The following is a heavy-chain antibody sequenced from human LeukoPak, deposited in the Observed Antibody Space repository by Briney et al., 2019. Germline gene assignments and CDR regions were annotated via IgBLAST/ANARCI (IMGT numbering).Heavy chain of an antibody. D-gene: IGHD6-13*01. CDR3: ARDRRDYSSSSPLLQH. CDR1: GYTFTSYY. CDR2: INPSGGST. Sequence: ASVKVSCKASGYTFTSYYMHWVRQAPGQGLEWMGIINPSGGSTSYAQKFQGRVTMTRDTSTSTVYMELSGLRSEDTAVYYCARDRRDYSSSSPLLQHWGQGTLVTVSS. J-gene: IGHJ1*01. V-gene: IGHV1-46*01.